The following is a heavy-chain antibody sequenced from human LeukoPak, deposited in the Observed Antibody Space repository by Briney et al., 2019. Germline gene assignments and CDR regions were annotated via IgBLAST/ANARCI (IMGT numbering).Heavy chain of an antibody. CDR1: GYTLTELS. Sequence: ASVKVSCKVSGYTLTELSMHWVRQAPGKGREWMGGFDPEDGETIYAQKFQGRVTMTEDTSTDTAYMELSSLRSEDTAVYYCATVGEGYDFWSGYYYFDYWGQGTLVTVSS. CDR3: ATVGEGYDFWSGYYYFDY. J-gene: IGHJ4*02. D-gene: IGHD3-3*01. V-gene: IGHV1-24*01. CDR2: FDPEDGET.